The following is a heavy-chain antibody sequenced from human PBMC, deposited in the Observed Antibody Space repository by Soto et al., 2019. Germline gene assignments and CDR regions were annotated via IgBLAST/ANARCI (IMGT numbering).Heavy chain of an antibody. J-gene: IGHJ6*01. D-gene: IGHD7-27*01. V-gene: IGHV3-72*01. CDR1: GFTFSDHY. Sequence: EVQLVESGGGLVQPGGSLRLSCAASGFTFSDHYMDWVRQAPGKGLEWVARSRNRVNSHTTEYAASVKGRFTISRDESKSSLYLQMNRLKIDDTAVYYCTRGLLGGAPSSTFHGMDVWGQGTTVTVSS. CDR2: SRNRVNSHTT. CDR3: TRGLLGGAPSSTFHGMDV.